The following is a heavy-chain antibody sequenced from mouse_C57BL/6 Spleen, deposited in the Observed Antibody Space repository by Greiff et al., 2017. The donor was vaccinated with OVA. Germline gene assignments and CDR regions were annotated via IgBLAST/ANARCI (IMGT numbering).Heavy chain of an antibody. V-gene: IGHV1-42*01. J-gene: IGHJ4*01. CDR3: ARKIYYYGSSPFYYAMDY. CDR2: INPSTGGT. D-gene: IGHD1-1*01. Sequence: SGPELVKPGASVKISCKASGYSFTGYYMNWVKQSPEKSLEWIGEINPSTGGTTYNQKFKAKATLTVDKSSSTAYMQLKSLTSEDSAVYYCARKIYYYGSSPFYYAMDYWGQGTSVTVSS. CDR1: GYSFTGYY.